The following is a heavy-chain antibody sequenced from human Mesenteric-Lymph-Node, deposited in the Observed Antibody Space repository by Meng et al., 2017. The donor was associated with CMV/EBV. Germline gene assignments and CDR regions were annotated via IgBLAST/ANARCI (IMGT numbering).Heavy chain of an antibody. D-gene: IGHD6-19*01. Sequence: ASIASSGYYWGWIRQRPGTGLEWIGSIYYSGSTDYNPSLKSRVTMSVDTSKNQFSVKLSSMTAADTAVYYCARASSGWYTGAVKFDHWGQGTLVTVSS. CDR3: ARASSGWYTGAVKFDH. CDR1: ASIASSGYY. CDR2: IYYSGST. V-gene: IGHV4-39*01. J-gene: IGHJ4*02.